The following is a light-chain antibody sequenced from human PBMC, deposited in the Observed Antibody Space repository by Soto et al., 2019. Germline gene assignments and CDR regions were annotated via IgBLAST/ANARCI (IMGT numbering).Light chain of an antibody. CDR2: DAS. Sequence: DIVLTQSPATLSSSVGESATLSCRASQNISTYLDWYQQKPGQSPRLLIFDASSRATGTPARFSGSGSGTDFTLTISSLEPEDFALYYCQQRSGSSLTFGPGTKVEIK. CDR3: QQRSGSSLT. V-gene: IGKV3-11*01. J-gene: IGKJ3*01. CDR1: QNISTY.